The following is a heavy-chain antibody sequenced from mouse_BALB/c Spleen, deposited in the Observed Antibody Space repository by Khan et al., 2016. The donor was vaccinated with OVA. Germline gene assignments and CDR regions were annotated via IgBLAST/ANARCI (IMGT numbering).Heavy chain of an antibody. CDR3: VRGGKCAY. D-gene: IGHD1-1*02. V-gene: IGHV1S137*01. Sequence: QVQLQQSGAELVRPGVSVKISCKASGYTFTDYAMHWVKQRHAKSLEWIGVISTNYGDADYNQKFQGKASMTVDRSSSTVYLELARLTSEESAIYFCVRGGKCAYWGQGTLVTVSA. CDR1: GYTFTDYA. J-gene: IGHJ3*01. CDR2: ISTNYGDA.